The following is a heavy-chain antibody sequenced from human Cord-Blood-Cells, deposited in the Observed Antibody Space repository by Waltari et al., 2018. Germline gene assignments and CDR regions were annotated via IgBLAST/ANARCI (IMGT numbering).Heavy chain of an antibody. CDR1: GYSISSGYY. CDR3: AREYRPSIVARKGGHDAFDI. V-gene: IGHV4-38-2*02. D-gene: IGHD6-6*01. CDR2: IYHRGCT. Sequence: QVQLQESGPGLVKPSETLSLTCTVSGYSISSGYYWGWIRQPPGKGLEWIGSIYHRGCTSYNPSLKSRVTMSVDTSKNQFSLRVSAVTAADTAVCYWAREYRPSIVARKGGHDAFDIWGQGTMVTVSS. J-gene: IGHJ3*02.